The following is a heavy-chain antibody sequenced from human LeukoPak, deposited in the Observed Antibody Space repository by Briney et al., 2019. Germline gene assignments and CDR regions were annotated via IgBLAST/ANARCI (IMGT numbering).Heavy chain of an antibody. Sequence: GGSLRLSCAASGFTFDDYAMHWVRQAPGKGLEWVSLISWDGNNIYYVDSVEGRFTISRDNSKNSLYLQMNGLRAEDTALYYCAKTKGYYYMDVWGKGTTVTISS. J-gene: IGHJ6*03. CDR3: AKTKGYYYMDV. CDR2: ISWDGNNI. V-gene: IGHV3-43D*03. CDR1: GFTFDDYA.